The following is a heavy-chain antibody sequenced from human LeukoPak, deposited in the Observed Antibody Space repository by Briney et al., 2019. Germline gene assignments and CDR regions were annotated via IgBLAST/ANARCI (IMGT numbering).Heavy chain of an antibody. V-gene: IGHV1-24*01. CDR1: GYTLTELS. Sequence: ASVKVSCKVSGYTLTELSMHWVRQAPGKGLEWMGGFDPEDGETIYAQKFQGRVTMTEDTSTDTAYMELSSLRSDDTAVYYCAATWGYDSSGYSLYYYYYYMDVWGKGTTVTVSS. CDR2: FDPEDGET. J-gene: IGHJ6*03. CDR3: AATWGYDSSGYSLYYYYYYMDV. D-gene: IGHD3-22*01.